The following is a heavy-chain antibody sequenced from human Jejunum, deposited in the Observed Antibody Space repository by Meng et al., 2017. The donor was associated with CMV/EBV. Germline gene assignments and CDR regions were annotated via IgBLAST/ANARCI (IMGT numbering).Heavy chain of an antibody. V-gene: IGHV4-39*07. CDR1: ITSSGYY. J-gene: IGHJ4*02. CDR2: IFYSGST. D-gene: IGHD3-22*01. Sequence: ITSSGYYWGWIPQPPGKGLEWIGNIFYSGSTYYNPSLKSRVVISVDTSRNQFSLKLSSVTAADTAVYYCARAPYNYFDSSGDPPDYWGQGTLVTVSS. CDR3: ARAPYNYFDSSGDPPDY.